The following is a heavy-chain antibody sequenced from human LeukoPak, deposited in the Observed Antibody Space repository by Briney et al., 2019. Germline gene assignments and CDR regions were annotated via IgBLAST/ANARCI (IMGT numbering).Heavy chain of an antibody. CDR2: ISYDGSNK. J-gene: IGHJ4*02. D-gene: IGHD2-2*01. CDR3: AREYELTPIYYFDY. Sequence: PGRSLRLSCAASGFTFSSYAMYWVRQAPGKGLEWVAVISYDGSNKYYADSVKGRFTISRDNSKNTLYLQMNSLRAEDTAVYYCAREYELTPIYYFDYWGQGTLVTVSS. CDR1: GFTFSSYA. V-gene: IGHV3-30*04.